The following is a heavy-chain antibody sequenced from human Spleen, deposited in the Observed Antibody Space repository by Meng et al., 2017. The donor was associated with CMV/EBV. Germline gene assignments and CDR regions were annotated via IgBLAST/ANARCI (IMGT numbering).Heavy chain of an antibody. Sequence: SETLSLTCTVSGGSISSSSYYWGWIRQPPGKGLEWIGCIYYSGSTNSNPSLKSRVTISVDTSNNQFSLKLSSVTAADTAVYYCARGSGAYYYYGMDVWGQGTTVTVSS. CDR2: IYYSGST. CDR1: GGSISSSSYY. V-gene: IGHV4-39*07. J-gene: IGHJ6*02. D-gene: IGHD3-3*01. CDR3: ARGSGAYYYYGMDV.